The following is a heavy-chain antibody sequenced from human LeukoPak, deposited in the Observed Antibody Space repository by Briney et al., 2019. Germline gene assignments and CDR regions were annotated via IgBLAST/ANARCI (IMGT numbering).Heavy chain of an antibody. D-gene: IGHD6-19*01. Sequence: GGSLRLSCTASGFSISNYEMNWVRQAPGKGPEWVSGFSGSEDSAYYADSVKGRFTISRDNSKNTLYLQMNSLRAEDTAVYYCAKPLYNSGWYGGGDYWGQGTLVTVSS. CDR3: AKPLYNSGWYGGGDY. CDR2: FSGSEDSA. V-gene: IGHV3-23*01. CDR1: GFSISNYE. J-gene: IGHJ4*02.